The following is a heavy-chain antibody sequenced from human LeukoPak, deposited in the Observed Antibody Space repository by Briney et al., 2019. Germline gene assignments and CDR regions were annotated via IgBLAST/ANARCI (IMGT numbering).Heavy chain of an antibody. CDR3: ARGWERRGDY. J-gene: IGHJ4*02. Sequence: PGGSLRLSCAASGFTFSRYTMNWIRQVPGKGLEWVSSISSTSTIYIYYAESVKGRFTISRDNAKNLLYLQMNSLRPEDTAVYYCARGWERRGDYWGQGTLVSVSS. D-gene: IGHD1-1*01. V-gene: IGHV3-21*01. CDR2: ISSTSTIYI. CDR1: GFTFSRYT.